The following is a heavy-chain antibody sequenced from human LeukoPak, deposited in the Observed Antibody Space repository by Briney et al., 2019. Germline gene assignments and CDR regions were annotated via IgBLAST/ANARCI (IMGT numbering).Heavy chain of an antibody. J-gene: IGHJ4*02. CDR2: ISNSGGST. CDR1: GFTFTTYA. CDR3: AEYYYYDSSGYQQYYFDY. Sequence: GGSLRLSCAASGFTFTTYAMSWVRQAPGKGLEWVSGISNSGGSTYYADSAKGRFTISRDNSKNTLYLQMNSLRAEDTAVYYCAEYYYYDSSGYQQYYFDYWGQGTLVTVSS. D-gene: IGHD3-22*01. V-gene: IGHV3-23*01.